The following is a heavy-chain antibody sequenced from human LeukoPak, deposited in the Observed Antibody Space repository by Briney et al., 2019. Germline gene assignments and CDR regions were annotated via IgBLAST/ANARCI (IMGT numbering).Heavy chain of an antibody. CDR3: ARDYGGNPDSSYFDY. D-gene: IGHD4-23*01. CDR1: GGSISSGDYY. CDR2: IYYSGST. J-gene: IGHJ4*02. Sequence: PSETLSLTCTVSGGSISSGDYYWSWIRQPPGKGLEWIGCIYYSGSTYYNPSLKSRVTISVDTSKNQFSLKLSSVTAADTAVYYCARDYGGNPDSSYFDYWGQGTLVTVSS. V-gene: IGHV4-30-4*08.